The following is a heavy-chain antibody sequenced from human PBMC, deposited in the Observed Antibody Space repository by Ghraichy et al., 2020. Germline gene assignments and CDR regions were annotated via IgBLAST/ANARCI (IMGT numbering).Heavy chain of an antibody. V-gene: IGHV3-21*01. Sequence: GGSLRLSCAASGFTFSSYSMNWVRQAPGKGLEWVSSISSSSGYIYYADSVKGRFTISRDNAKNSLYLQMNSLRAEDTAVYYCARAGGERDNSSPPHWGQGTLVTVSS. J-gene: IGHJ4*02. CDR3: ARAGGERDNSSPPH. D-gene: IGHD6-13*01. CDR2: ISSSSGYI. CDR1: GFTFSSYS.